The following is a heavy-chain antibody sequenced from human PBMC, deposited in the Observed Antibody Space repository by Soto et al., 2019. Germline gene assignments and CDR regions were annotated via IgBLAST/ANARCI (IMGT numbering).Heavy chain of an antibody. D-gene: IGHD4-17*01. Sequence: EVQLVESGGGLVQPGRSLRLSCAASGFTFDDYAMHWVRQAPGKGLEWVSGISWNSGSIGYADSVKGRFTISRDNAKDSLYLQMNSLTAEDTALYYCAKAAFGDHLVEEIRSWGQGTLVTVSS. CDR2: ISWNSGSI. V-gene: IGHV3-9*01. J-gene: IGHJ5*02. CDR3: AKAAFGDHLVEEIRS. CDR1: GFTFDDYA.